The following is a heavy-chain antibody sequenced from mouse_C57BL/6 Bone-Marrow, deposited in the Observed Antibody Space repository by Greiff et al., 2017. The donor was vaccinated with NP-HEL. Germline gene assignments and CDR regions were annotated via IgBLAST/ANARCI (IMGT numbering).Heavy chain of an antibody. J-gene: IGHJ2*01. Sequence: VQRVESGAELVRPGASVTLSCKASGYTFTDYEMHWVKQTPVHGLEWIGAIDPETGGTAYNQKFKGKAILTADKSSSTAYMELRSLTSEDSAVYYCTRHDGYYFDYWGQGTTLTVSS. CDR1: GYTFTDYE. D-gene: IGHD2-12*01. V-gene: IGHV1-15*01. CDR3: TRHDGYYFDY. CDR2: IDPETGGT.